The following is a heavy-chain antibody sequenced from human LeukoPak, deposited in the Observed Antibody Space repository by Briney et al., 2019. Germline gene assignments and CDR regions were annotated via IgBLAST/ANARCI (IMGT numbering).Heavy chain of an antibody. Sequence: SCKASGGTFSSYAMYWVRQAPGKGLEWASGIFGSGGSAHYADSVKGRFTISRDNSQNTVYLQMNSLRAEDTAVYYCGKTTTGYSSGRNPAWPVDYWGQGTLVTVSS. D-gene: IGHD6-19*01. J-gene: IGHJ4*02. V-gene: IGHV3-23*01. CDR2: IFGSGGSA. CDR1: GGTFSSYA. CDR3: GKTTTGYSSGRNPAWPVDY.